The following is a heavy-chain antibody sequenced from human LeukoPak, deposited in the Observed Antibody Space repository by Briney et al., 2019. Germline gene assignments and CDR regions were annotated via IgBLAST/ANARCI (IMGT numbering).Heavy chain of an antibody. CDR2: INPNSGGT. Sequence: GASVKVSCKASGYTFTGYYMHWVRQAPGQGLEWMGRINPNSGGTNYAQKFQGRVTMTRDTSISTAYMELSRLRSVDTAVYYCARDRNPGIAVAGMNYWGQGTLVTVSS. D-gene: IGHD6-19*01. CDR3: ARDRNPGIAVAGMNY. CDR1: GYTFTGYY. J-gene: IGHJ4*02. V-gene: IGHV1-2*06.